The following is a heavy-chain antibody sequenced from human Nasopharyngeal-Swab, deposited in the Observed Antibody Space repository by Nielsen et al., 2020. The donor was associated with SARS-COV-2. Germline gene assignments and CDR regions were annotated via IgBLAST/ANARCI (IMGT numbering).Heavy chain of an antibody. V-gene: IGHV1-46*01. CDR2: ITPSGGAT. CDR3: ARAEMRTTVTTYWNY. CDR1: GSTFSHYF. Sequence: ASVKVSCKASGSTFSHYFMHWVRQAPGQGLEWMGVITPSGGATNYARKFRGRVTMTRDPSTSTVYLDLSSLKSEDTAVYYCARAEMRTTVTTYWNYWGQGTLVTVSS. J-gene: IGHJ4*02. D-gene: IGHD4-17*01.